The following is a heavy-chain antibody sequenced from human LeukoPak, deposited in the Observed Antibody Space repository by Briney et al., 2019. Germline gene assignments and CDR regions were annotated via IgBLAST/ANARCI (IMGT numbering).Heavy chain of an antibody. J-gene: IGHJ4*02. V-gene: IGHV3-7*03. D-gene: IGHD1-14*01. CDR2: IHPDSSDK. CDR3: TRLPRETAGDY. Sequence: GGSLRLSCEASGFTFRHSWLSWIRQTPGKGLEWVANIHPDSSDKLYVDSMEGRFTISRDNTKNSLYLQIDNARLDDTGLYYCTRLPRETAGDYWGQGVPVIVSS. CDR1: GFTFRHSW.